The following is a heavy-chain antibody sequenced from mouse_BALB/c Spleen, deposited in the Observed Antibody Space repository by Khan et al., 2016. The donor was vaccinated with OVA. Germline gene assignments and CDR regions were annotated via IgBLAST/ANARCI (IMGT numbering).Heavy chain of an antibody. D-gene: IGHD2-3*01. CDR3: ARDGSRYNYAMDY. Sequence: EVKLLESGPGLVKPSQSLSLTCTVTGYSITSDYAWNWIRQFPGNKLEWMGYISYSGSTNYNPALKSRISITRDTSKNQFFLQLNSVTTEDTAKYYCARDGSRYNYAMDYWGQGTSVTVSS. V-gene: IGHV3-2*02. CDR1: GYSITSDYA. CDR2: ISYSGST. J-gene: IGHJ4*01.